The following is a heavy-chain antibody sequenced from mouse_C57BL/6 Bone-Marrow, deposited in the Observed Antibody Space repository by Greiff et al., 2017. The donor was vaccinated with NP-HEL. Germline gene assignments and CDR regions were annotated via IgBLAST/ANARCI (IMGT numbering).Heavy chain of an antibody. J-gene: IGHJ1*03. Sequence: EVQVVESGGDLVKPGGSLKLSCAASGFTFSSYGMSWVRQTPDKRLEWVATISSGGSYTYYPDSVKGRFTISRDNAKNTLYLQMSSLKSEDTAMYYCARPLYGSSLWYFDVWGTGTTVTVSS. CDR2: ISSGGSYT. CDR1: GFTFSSYG. CDR3: ARPLYGSSLWYFDV. V-gene: IGHV5-6*01. D-gene: IGHD1-1*01.